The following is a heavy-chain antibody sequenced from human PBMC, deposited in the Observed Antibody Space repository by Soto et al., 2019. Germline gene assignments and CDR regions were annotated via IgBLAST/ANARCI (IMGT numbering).Heavy chain of an antibody. CDR2: ISAYNDHT. Sequence: QVQLVQSGAEVKKPGASVKVSCKAAGYTLTTYGVSWVRQAPGQGLEWVGWISAYNDHTNYAQKFQGRVTMTTDTSTSPAYMELRSLRSDDTAVYYCARGTYFDYWGQGTLVTVSS. V-gene: IGHV1-18*01. CDR3: ARGTYFDY. D-gene: IGHD1-1*01. CDR1: GYTLTTYG. J-gene: IGHJ4*02.